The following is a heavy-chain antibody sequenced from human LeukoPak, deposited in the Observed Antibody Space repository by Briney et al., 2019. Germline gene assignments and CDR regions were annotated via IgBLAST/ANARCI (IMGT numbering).Heavy chain of an antibody. CDR3: AKGLVAGIRPFDY. Sequence: GGSLRLSCAASGFTFSSYAVSWVRQGPGKGPEWVSAISGSGFSTYYADSVKGRFTISRDNSKNTLYLQMNSLRVEDTAVYYCAKGLVAGIRPFDYWGQGTLVTVSS. V-gene: IGHV3-23*01. D-gene: IGHD6-19*01. J-gene: IGHJ4*02. CDR2: ISGSGFST. CDR1: GFTFSSYA.